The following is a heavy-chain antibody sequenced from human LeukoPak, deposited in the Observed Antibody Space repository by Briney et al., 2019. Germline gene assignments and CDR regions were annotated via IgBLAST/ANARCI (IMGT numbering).Heavy chain of an antibody. CDR2: IYSGGST. CDR3: ARDLMGGYSGYGDY. V-gene: IGHV3-66*02. Sequence: GGSLRLSCAASGFTVSSNYMSWVRQAPGKGLEWVSSIYSGGSTYYADYVKGRFTISRDNSKNTLYLQMNSLSVEDTAVYYCARDLMGGYSGYGDYWGQGTPVTVSS. J-gene: IGHJ4*02. D-gene: IGHD5-12*01. CDR1: GFTVSSNY.